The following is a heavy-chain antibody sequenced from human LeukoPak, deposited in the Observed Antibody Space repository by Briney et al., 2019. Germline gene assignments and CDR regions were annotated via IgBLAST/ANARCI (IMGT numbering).Heavy chain of an antibody. Sequence: AASVKVSCKSSGYTLTSYYMHWVRQAPGQGLEWMGRINPSGGSTTYAQKFQGRVTMTRDTSTSTVYMELSSLRSEDTAVYYCARDVDYYGSGSYGLDYWGQGTLVTVSS. CDR3: ARDVDYYGSGSYGLDY. V-gene: IGHV1-46*01. D-gene: IGHD3-10*01. CDR1: GYTLTSYY. J-gene: IGHJ4*02. CDR2: INPSGGST.